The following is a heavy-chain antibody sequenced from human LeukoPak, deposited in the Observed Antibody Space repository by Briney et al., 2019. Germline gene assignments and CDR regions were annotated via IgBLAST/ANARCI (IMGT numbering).Heavy chain of an antibody. CDR1: GYTFTSYY. D-gene: IGHD4/OR15-4a*01. CDR2: INPSGGST. Sequence: ASVNVSCKPSGYTFTSYYMHWVRQAPGQGLEWMGIINPSGGSTSYAQKFQGRVTMTRDTSTSTVYMELSSLRSEDTAVYYCARGVLRNYMDVWGKGTTVTVSS. J-gene: IGHJ6*03. V-gene: IGHV1-46*01. CDR3: ARGVLRNYMDV.